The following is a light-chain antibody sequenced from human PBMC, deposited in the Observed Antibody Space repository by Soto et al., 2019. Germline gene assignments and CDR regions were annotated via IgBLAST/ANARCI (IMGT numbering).Light chain of an antibody. J-gene: IGLJ1*01. CDR3: NSYTTLSNRV. Sequence: QSVLTQPPSASGSPGQSVTISCTGTSSDVGAYDYVSWYQQPPGKAPKLLISEVTNRPSGVSNRFSGSKSGNTASLTISGLQAEDEANYYCNSYTTLSNRVFGTGTKVT. V-gene: IGLV2-14*01. CDR1: SSDVGAYDY. CDR2: EVT.